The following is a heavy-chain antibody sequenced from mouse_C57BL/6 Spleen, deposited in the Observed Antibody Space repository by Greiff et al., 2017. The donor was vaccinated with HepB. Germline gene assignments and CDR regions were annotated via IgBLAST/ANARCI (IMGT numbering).Heavy chain of an antibody. J-gene: IGHJ2*01. D-gene: IGHD1-1*01. CDR2: IYPGSGNT. CDR1: GYTFTDYY. Sequence: QVQLKESGAELVRPGASVKLSCKASGYTFTDYYINWVKQRPGQGLEWIARIYPGSGNTYYNEKFKGKATLTAEKSSSTAYMQLSSLTSEDSAVYVCARASTVVATDVDYWGQGTTLTVSS. CDR3: ARASTVVATDVDY. V-gene: IGHV1-76*01.